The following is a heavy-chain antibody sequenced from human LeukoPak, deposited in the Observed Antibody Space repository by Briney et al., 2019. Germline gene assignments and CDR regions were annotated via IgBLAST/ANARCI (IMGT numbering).Heavy chain of an antibody. Sequence: GGPLRLSCAASGFTFSSYWMSWVRQAPGKGLEWVANIKQDGSEKYYVDSVKGRFTISRDNAKNSLYLQMNSLRAEDTAVYYCARTRGYSYGTYFDYWGQGTLVTVSS. V-gene: IGHV3-7*01. CDR2: IKQDGSEK. D-gene: IGHD5-18*01. CDR3: ARTRGYSYGTYFDY. CDR1: GFTFSSYW. J-gene: IGHJ4*02.